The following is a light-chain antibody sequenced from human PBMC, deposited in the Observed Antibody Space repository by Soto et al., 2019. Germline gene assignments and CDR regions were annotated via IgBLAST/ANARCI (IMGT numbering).Light chain of an antibody. V-gene: IGKV1-39*01. CDR2: AAS. Sequence: TPSPSSPFASVGGQSTIPCRASQDISSYLNWYQQKPGKAPKLLIYAASSLQRGVPSRFSGSGSGTDFTFTISSLQPEDIATYYCQQYYCTPLTFGQGTKVDIK. CDR3: QQYYCTPLT. CDR1: QDISSY. J-gene: IGKJ1*01.